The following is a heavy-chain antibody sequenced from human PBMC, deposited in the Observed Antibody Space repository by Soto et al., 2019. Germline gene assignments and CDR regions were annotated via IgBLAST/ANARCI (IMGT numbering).Heavy chain of an antibody. CDR1: GYTFIDYY. D-gene: IGHD6-6*01. J-gene: IGHJ5*02. V-gene: IGHV1-2*02. CDR3: AKDLTRQLAYWLDP. CDR2: ISPKSGAT. Sequence: VASVKVSCKASGYTFIDYYMHWVRQAPGQGFEWLGRISPKSGATNYAQKFQGRVTMTWDTSLNTAYMELSSLISEDTAVYYCAKDLTRQLAYWLDPWGQGTQVTVSS.